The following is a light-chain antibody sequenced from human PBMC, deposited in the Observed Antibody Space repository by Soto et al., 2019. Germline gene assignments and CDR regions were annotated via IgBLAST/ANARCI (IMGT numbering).Light chain of an antibody. CDR1: RNVSIY. J-gene: IGKJ5*01. CDR2: ATS. CDR3: QYSYKMPS. Sequence: EIPLTQSPSSLAASVGDRLTLTCRASRNVSIYLNWYQHKPGKGPTLLIHATSNLQIGVPSRFSGSGSGTEFTLTISSLEPEYFRTYYCQYSYKMPSFGQGTRLGIK. V-gene: IGKV1-39*01.